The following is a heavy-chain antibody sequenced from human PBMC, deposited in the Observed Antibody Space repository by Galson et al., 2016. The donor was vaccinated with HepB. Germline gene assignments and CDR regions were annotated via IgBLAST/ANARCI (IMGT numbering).Heavy chain of an antibody. V-gene: IGHV6-1*01. CDR3: ARALLYEQPTPWGMDV. D-gene: IGHD2-8*01. Sequence: CAISGDSVSSNGAAWNWIRQSPSRGLEWLGWTYYRSRWYTDYALSVKSRININADTSKNQFSLQLNSVTPEDTAVYYCARALLYEQPTPWGMDVWGQGTMVTVSS. CDR2: TYYRSRWYT. CDR1: GDSVSSNGAA. J-gene: IGHJ3*01.